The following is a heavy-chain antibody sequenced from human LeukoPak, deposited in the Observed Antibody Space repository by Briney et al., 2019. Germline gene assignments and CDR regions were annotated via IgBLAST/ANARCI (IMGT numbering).Heavy chain of an antibody. Sequence: GGSLRLSCVASGCPFSSYSMNWIRQAPGKGLEWVSYISVSGGVRSYADSVKGRFTISRDDARNSLYPQMNSLRAEDTAVYYCARAMDVWGQGTTVTVSS. CDR1: GCPFSSYS. J-gene: IGHJ6*02. CDR2: ISVSGGVR. CDR3: ARAMDV. V-gene: IGHV3-48*01.